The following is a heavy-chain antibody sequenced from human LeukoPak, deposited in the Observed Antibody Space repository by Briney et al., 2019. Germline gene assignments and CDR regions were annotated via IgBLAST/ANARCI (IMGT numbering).Heavy chain of an antibody. J-gene: IGHJ6*03. Sequence: SETLSLTCTVSGYSITSGYYWGWIRQPPGKGLEWIGSIYHSGSTNYNPSLKSQFTISIDTSKKQFSLKLSSVTAADTAVYYCARGMKRVCDSSFDYYYYMDVWGKGTTVTVSS. CDR1: GYSITSGYY. CDR3: ARGMKRVCDSSFDYYYYMDV. V-gene: IGHV4-38-2*02. D-gene: IGHD2-21*02. CDR2: IYHSGST.